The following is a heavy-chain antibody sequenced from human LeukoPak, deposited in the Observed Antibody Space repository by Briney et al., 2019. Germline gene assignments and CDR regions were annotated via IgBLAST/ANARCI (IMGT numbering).Heavy chain of an antibody. D-gene: IGHD5-18*01. CDR1: GYTFTSYH. J-gene: IGHJ4*02. V-gene: IGHV1-46*01. Sequence: ASVKVSCKASGYTFTSYHMHWVRQAPGQGLEWMGIINPSGGTTNYAQKFRGRVTMTRDMSTSTVYMELSSLRSEDTAVYYCAREKNRSLGYSYGLGYWGQGTLVTVSS. CDR2: INPSGGTT. CDR3: AREKNRSLGYSYGLGY.